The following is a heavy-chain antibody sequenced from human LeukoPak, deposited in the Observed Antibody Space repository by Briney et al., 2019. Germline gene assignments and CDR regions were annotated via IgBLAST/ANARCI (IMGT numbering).Heavy chain of an antibody. CDR1: GFTFSSHW. Sequence: GGSPRLSCAASGFTFSSHWMHWVRQAPGKGLVWVSGISTDGSRPRYADSVNGRFTISRDNAKNTLYLQMNSLRAEDTAVYFCVRDGQGSTPLDYWGQGTLVTVSS. V-gene: IGHV3-74*01. CDR3: VRDGQGSTPLDY. J-gene: IGHJ4*02. CDR2: ISTDGSRP. D-gene: IGHD2-15*01.